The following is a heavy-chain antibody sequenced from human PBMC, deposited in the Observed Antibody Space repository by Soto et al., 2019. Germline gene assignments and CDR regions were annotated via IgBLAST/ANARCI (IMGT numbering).Heavy chain of an antibody. CDR1: GGSISSGGYY. CDR2: IYYSGST. J-gene: IGHJ4*02. Sequence: KPSETLSLTCTVCGGSISSGGYYWSWIGQHPGKGLEWIGYIYYSGSTYYNPSLKSRVTISVDTSKNQFSLKLSSVTAADTAVYYCARGGGYDSFRQGGPRYWGQGTLVTVSS. V-gene: IGHV4-31*03. CDR3: ARGGGYDSFRQGGPRY. D-gene: IGHD5-12*01.